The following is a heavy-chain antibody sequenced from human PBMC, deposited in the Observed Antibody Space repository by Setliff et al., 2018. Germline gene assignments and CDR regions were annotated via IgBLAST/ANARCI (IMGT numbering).Heavy chain of an antibody. Sequence: ASVKVSCKASGYIFTRYGTSWVRQAPGQGLEWMGWISGYDGNTNYAQRFQGRVTMTTDTSTGTAYMELKSLRSDDTAVYYCARDVPVMVVRIRAFDYWGQGTLVTVS. J-gene: IGHJ4*02. D-gene: IGHD3-22*01. CDR2: ISGYDGNT. CDR1: GYIFTRYG. CDR3: ARDVPVMVVRIRAFDY. V-gene: IGHV1-18*01.